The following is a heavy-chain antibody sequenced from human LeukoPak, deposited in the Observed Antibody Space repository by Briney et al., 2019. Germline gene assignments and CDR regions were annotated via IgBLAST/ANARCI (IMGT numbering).Heavy chain of an antibody. J-gene: IGHJ2*01. Sequence: PSETLSLTCAVYGGSFSGYYWSWIRQPPGKGLEWIGEINHSGSTNYNPSLKSRVTISVDTSKNQFSLKLSSVTAADTAVYYCARGRRLLLRSGYFDLWGRGTLVTVS. D-gene: IGHD2-21*01. CDR1: GGSFSGYY. V-gene: IGHV4-34*01. CDR2: INHSGST. CDR3: ARGRRLLLRSGYFDL.